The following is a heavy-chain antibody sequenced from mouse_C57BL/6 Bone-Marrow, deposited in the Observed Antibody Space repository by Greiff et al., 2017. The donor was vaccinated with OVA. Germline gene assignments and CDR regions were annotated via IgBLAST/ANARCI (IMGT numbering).Heavy chain of an antibody. CDR3: ARWGGSSRYYAMDY. V-gene: IGHV1-81*01. CDR1: GYTFTSYG. D-gene: IGHD1-1*01. CDR2: IYPRSGNT. J-gene: IGHJ4*01. Sequence: QVHVKQSGAELARPGASVKLSCKASGYTFTSYGISWVKQRTGQGLEWIGEIYPRSGNTYYNEKFKGKATLTADKSSSTAYMELRSLTSEDSAVYFCARWGGSSRYYAMDYWGQGTSVTVSS.